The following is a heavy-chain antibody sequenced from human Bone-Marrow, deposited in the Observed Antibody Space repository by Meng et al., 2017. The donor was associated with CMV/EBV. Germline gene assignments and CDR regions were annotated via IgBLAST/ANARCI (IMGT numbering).Heavy chain of an antibody. CDR3: ARDLNNYGMDV. CDR2: ISWTSGRI. J-gene: IGHJ6*02. D-gene: IGHD2/OR15-2a*01. Sequence: SLKISCAASGFNFDDCAMHWVRQAPGKGLEWVSGISWTSGRIGYADSVKGRFTISRDNTKNSLYLQMNCLRVEDTAVYYCARDLNNYGMDVWGQGTTVTVSS. CDR1: GFNFDDCA. V-gene: IGHV3-9*01.